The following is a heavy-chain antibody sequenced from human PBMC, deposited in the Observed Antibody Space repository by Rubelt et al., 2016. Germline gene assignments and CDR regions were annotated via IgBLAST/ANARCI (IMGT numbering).Heavy chain of an antibody. CDR2: IYYSGST. J-gene: IGHJ4*02. V-gene: IGHV4-39*07. D-gene: IGHD3-10*01. CDR1: GGSISSSSYY. Sequence: QLQLQESGPGLVKPSETLSLTCTVSGGSISSSSYYWGWIRQPPGKGLEWIGSIYYSGSTYYNPSLKSRVTISVDTSKNQFSLKLSSVTAADTAVYYCARGNGFGELSYFDYWGQGTLVTVSS. CDR3: ARGNGFGELSYFDY.